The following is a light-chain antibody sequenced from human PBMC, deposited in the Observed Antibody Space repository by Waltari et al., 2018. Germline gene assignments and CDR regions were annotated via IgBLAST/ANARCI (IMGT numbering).Light chain of an antibody. CDR3: QHYVRLPAT. Sequence: EIVLTQSPGTLSLAPGERATLTCRASQSVSRTLAWYQQKPGQSPSLLLYAASTRATGIPDRFSGSGSGTYFSLTISRLEPEDFAVYYCQHYVRLPATFGQGTKVEIK. CDR2: AAS. V-gene: IGKV3-20*01. CDR1: QSVSRT. J-gene: IGKJ1*01.